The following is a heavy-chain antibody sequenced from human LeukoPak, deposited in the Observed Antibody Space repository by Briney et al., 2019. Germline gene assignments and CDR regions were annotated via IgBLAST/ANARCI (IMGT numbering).Heavy chain of an antibody. CDR3: ARAVSMVRGVPFDY. CDR2: IYYSGST. Sequence: SETLSLTCTVSGGSISSGGYYWSWIRQHPGKGLXXXGYIYYSGSTYYXPSLKSRVTISVDTSKNQFSLKLGSLTAADTAVYYCARAVSMVRGVPFDYWGQGTLVTVSS. V-gene: IGHV4-31*03. CDR1: GGSISSGGYY. D-gene: IGHD3-10*01. J-gene: IGHJ4*02.